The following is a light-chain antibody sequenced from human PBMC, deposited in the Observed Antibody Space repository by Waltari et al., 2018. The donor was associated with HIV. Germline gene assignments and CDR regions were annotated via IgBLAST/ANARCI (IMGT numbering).Light chain of an antibody. CDR2: KAS. CDR1: QSSGSW. J-gene: IGKJ4*01. V-gene: IGKV1-5*03. Sequence: DIQMTQSPSTLSASVGDRVTITCRASQSSGSWLALYQQKPGRAPKILIYKASNLESGVPSRFSGSGYETSFSLTISSLQPEDFATYYCQQYKDFPITFGGGTKVEIK. CDR3: QQYKDFPIT.